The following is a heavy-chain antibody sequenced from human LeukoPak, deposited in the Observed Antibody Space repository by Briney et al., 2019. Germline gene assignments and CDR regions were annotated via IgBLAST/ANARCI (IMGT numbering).Heavy chain of an antibody. J-gene: IGHJ4*02. CDR3: ARGRGQLWTDY. D-gene: IGHD5-18*01. Sequence: ASVKVSCKASGYTFTSYDINWVRQATGQGPEWMGRMNPNSGNTGYAQKFQGRVTMTRNASISTAYMELSSLRSEDTAVYYCARGRGQLWTDYWGQGTLVTVSS. CDR1: GYTFTSYD. CDR2: MNPNSGNT. V-gene: IGHV1-8*01.